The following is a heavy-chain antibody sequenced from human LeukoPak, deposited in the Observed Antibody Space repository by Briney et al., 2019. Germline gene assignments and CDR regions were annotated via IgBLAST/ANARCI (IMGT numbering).Heavy chain of an antibody. D-gene: IGHD1-14*01. J-gene: IGHJ6*03. CDR3: ARIGSYYYYMDV. V-gene: IGHV4-38-2*02. Sequence: SETLSLTCTVSGYSISSGYYWGWIRQSPGKGLEWIGSIYHGGSIHYNPSLKSRVTISVDTSSNQFSLKLRSVTAADTAVYYCARIGSYYYYMDVWGKGTTVSVSS. CDR2: IYHGGSI. CDR1: GYSISSGYY.